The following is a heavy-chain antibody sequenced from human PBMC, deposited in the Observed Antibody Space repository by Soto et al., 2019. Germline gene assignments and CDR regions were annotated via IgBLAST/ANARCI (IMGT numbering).Heavy chain of an antibody. CDR1: GGSISSGDYY. V-gene: IGHV4-30-4*01. CDR2: IYYSGST. CDR3: ARDQNIVVVPAATRRGMDV. D-gene: IGHD2-2*01. J-gene: IGHJ6*02. Sequence: SETLSLTCTVSGGSISSGDYYWSWIRQPPGKGLEWIGYIYYSGSTYYNPSLKSRVTISVDTSKNQFSLKLSSVTAADTAVYYCARDQNIVVVPAATRRGMDVWGQGTTVTVSS.